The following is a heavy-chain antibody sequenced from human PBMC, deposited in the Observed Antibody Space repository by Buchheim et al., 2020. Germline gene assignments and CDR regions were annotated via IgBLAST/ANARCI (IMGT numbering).Heavy chain of an antibody. Sequence: QVQLQQWGAGLLKPSETLSLTCAVYGGSFSGYYWSWIRQPPGKGLEWIGEINHSGSTNYNPSLKSRVTISVDTSKNQFSLKLSSVTAADTAVYYCARHKNGITGTFGFDYWGQGTL. CDR3: ARHKNGITGTFGFDY. CDR2: INHSGST. V-gene: IGHV4-34*01. J-gene: IGHJ4*02. D-gene: IGHD1-7*01. CDR1: GGSFSGYY.